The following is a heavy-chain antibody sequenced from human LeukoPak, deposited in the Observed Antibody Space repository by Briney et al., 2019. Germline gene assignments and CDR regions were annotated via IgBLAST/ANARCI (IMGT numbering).Heavy chain of an antibody. J-gene: IGHJ4*02. CDR3: ARGGEQLVPTHFDY. Sequence: HAGGSLRLSCAASGFTFSSYAMSWVRQAPGRGLEWVSYISSSGSTIYYADSVKGRFTISRDNAKNSLYLQMNSLRDEDTAVYYCARGGEQLVPTHFDYWGQGTLVTVSS. CDR2: ISSSGSTI. CDR1: GFTFSSYA. V-gene: IGHV3-48*02. D-gene: IGHD6-13*01.